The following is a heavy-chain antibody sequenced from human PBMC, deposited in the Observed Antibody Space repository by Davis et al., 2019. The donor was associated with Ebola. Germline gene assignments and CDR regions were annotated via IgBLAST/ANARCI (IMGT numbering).Heavy chain of an antibody. D-gene: IGHD2-21*02. Sequence: MPSETLSLTCTVSGVSISSYYWSWIRQPPGKGLEWIGYIYYSGSTNYNPSLKSRVTISVDTSKNQFSLKLNSVTAADTAVYYCARRSRIVVVTAMGFHDPWGQGTRVTVSS. J-gene: IGHJ5*02. CDR2: IYYSGST. CDR1: GVSISSYY. V-gene: IGHV4-59*12. CDR3: ARRSRIVVVTAMGFHDP.